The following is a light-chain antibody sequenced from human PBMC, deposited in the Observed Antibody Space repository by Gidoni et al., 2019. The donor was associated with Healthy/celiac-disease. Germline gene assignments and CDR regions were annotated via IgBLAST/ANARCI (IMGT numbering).Light chain of an antibody. CDR3: QQYNNWPWYT. V-gene: IGKV3-15*01. Sequence: EIVMTQSPATLSVSPGERATLYCRASQSVSSNLAGYQQKPGQAPRLLIYGASTRATGIPARFSGSGAGTEFTLTISSLQSEDFAVYYCQQYNNWPWYTFGQGTKLEIK. CDR2: GAS. J-gene: IGKJ2*01. CDR1: QSVSSN.